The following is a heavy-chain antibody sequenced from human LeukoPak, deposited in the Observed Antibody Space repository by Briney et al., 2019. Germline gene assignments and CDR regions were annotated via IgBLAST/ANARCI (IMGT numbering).Heavy chain of an antibody. V-gene: IGHV3-30*12. CDR1: GFTFSSYG. Sequence: PGGSLRVSCAVSGFTFSSYGMHWVRQVPGKGLEWVAVISYDGSNKYYADSVKGRFTIFRDTSKNTVYLQMNSLRAEDTAVYYCTRAAWDYWGQGTLVTVSS. CDR3: TRAAWDY. J-gene: IGHJ4*02. CDR2: ISYDGSNK.